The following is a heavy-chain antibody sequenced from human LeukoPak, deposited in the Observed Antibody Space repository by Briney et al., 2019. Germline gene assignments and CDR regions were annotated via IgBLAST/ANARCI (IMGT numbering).Heavy chain of an antibody. CDR3: ARGSTVTGGFAY. J-gene: IGHJ4*02. V-gene: IGHV4-34*01. CDR1: GGSFSGYY. D-gene: IGHD4-11*01. Sequence: SETLSLTCAVYGGSFSGYYWSWIRQPPGKGLEWIGEINHSGSTNYNPSLKSRVTISVDTSKNQFSLKLSSVTAADTAVYYCARGSTVTGGFAYWGQGTLVTVSS. CDR2: INHSGST.